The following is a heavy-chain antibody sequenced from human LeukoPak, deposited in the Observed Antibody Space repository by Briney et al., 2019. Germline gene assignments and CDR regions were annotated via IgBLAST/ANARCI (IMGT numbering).Heavy chain of an antibody. CDR3: AKDNRRHYTSGPNPDSLH. CDR2: IGWNSGSI. Sequence: GRSLRLSCAGSGFIFNNYAMHWVRQPPGKGLEWVSGIGWNSGSIDYADSVKGRFTISRDNAKNSLYLQMNSLRVEDTAFYYCAKDNRRHYTSGPNPDSLHWGQGALVTVSS. D-gene: IGHD6-19*01. J-gene: IGHJ4*02. CDR1: GFIFNNYA. V-gene: IGHV3-9*01.